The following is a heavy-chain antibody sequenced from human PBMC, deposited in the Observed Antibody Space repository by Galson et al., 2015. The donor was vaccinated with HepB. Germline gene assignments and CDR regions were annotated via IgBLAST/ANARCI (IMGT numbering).Heavy chain of an antibody. CDR1: GFTFSRYW. V-gene: IGHV3-74*01. Sequence: SLRLSCAASGFTFSRYWMHWVRRVPGKGLVWVSRINNDGSSPNYADSLKGRFTISRDNAKNTLSLQMDSLRAEDTAVDYCARGSTSILQGDKDDFASSSWGPATLVTVSS. D-gene: IGHD2-2*01. CDR2: INNDGSSP. J-gene: IGHJ5*02. CDR3: ARGSTSILQGDKDDFASSS.